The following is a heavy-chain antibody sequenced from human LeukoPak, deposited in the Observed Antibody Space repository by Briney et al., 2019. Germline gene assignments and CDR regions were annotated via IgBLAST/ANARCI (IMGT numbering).Heavy chain of an antibody. J-gene: IGHJ4*02. CDR3: AGYSGYALED. CDR2: INSDGSST. CDR1: GFTFSGYW. V-gene: IGHV3-74*01. Sequence: PGGSLRLSCAASGFTFSGYWMHWVRHAPGKGLVWVSRINSDGSSTSYADSVKGRFTISRDNAKNTLYLQMNSLRAEDTAVYYCAGYSGYALEDWGQGTLVTVSS. D-gene: IGHD5-12*01.